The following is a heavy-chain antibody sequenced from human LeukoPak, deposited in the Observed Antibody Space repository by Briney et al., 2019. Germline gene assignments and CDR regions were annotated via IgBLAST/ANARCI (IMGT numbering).Heavy chain of an antibody. CDR2: ISSGSTI. J-gene: IGHJ4*02. D-gene: IGHD5-18*01. Sequence: PGGSLRLSCAASGFTFSDYYMSWIRQAPGKGLEWVSYISSGSTIYYADSVKGRFTISRDNAKNSLYLQVNSLRAEDTAVYYCARDDSYGYDWGQGTLVTVSS. V-gene: IGHV3-11*01. CDR3: ARDDSYGYD. CDR1: GFTFSDYY.